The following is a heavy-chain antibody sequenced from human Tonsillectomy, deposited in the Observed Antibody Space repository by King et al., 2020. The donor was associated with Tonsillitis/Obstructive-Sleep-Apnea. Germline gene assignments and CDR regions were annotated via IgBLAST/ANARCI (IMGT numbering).Heavy chain of an antibody. CDR3: ALGSERYSYLDV. Sequence: VQLVESGGGLVKPGGSLRLSCAASGFTFSDYYVSWIRQAPGKGLEWVSYISSSSSTFYYVDSVKGRFTISRDNAKNSLYLLMNSLRAEDTAVYYCALGSERYSYLDVWGKGTTVTVSS. CDR1: GFTFSDYY. CDR2: ISSSSSTF. J-gene: IGHJ6*03. V-gene: IGHV3-11*01. D-gene: IGHD1-1*01.